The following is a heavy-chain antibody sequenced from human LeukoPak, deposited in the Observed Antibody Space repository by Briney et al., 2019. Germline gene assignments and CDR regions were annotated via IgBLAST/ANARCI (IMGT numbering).Heavy chain of an antibody. J-gene: IGHJ4*02. Sequence: GGSLRLSCAASGFTFSSYWMTWVRQAPGKGLEWVASIKQDGSEKYYVDSVKGRFTISRDNAKNSLYLQMNSLRAEDTAVYYCARDQARWGGSGSYYASDYWGQGTLVTVSS. D-gene: IGHD1-26*01. V-gene: IGHV3-7*01. CDR2: IKQDGSEK. CDR1: GFTFSSYW. CDR3: ARDQARWGGSGSYYASDY.